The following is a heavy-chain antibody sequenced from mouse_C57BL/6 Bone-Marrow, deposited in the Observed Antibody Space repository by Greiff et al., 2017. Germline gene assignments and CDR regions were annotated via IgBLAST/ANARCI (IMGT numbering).Heavy chain of an antibody. D-gene: IGHD2-3*01. Sequence: VKPGPSVKISCKASGFTFTDYYMHWVKQSHGKSLEWIGLVYPYNGGTSYNQKFKGKATLTVDTSSSPAYMELNSVTSEDSAVEYCVYDGFYYYAMDDWGQGTSVTVSS. CDR1: GFTFTDYY. CDR2: VYPYNGGT. V-gene: IGHV1-36*01. CDR3: VYDGFYYYAMDD. J-gene: IGHJ4*01.